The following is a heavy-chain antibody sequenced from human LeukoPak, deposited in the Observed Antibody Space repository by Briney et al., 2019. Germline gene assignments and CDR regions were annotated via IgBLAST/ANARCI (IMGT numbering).Heavy chain of an antibody. CDR3: ARISSGHEPY. CDR2: INPGGGST. J-gene: IGHJ4*02. V-gene: IGHV1-46*04. D-gene: IGHD6-19*01. CDR1: GYTFTSYY. Sequence: ASVKVSCKASGYTFTSYYMHWVRQAPGQGLEWMGIINPGGGSTSYAQKLQGRVTIPRATSTSTVHMELSSLRSEDTAVYYCARISSGHEPYWGQGTLVTVSS.